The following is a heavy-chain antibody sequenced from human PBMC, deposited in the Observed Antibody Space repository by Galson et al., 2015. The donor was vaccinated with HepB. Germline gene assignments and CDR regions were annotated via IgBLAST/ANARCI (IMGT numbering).Heavy chain of an antibody. CDR3: ASVRWPTDY. J-gene: IGHJ4*02. V-gene: IGHV3-30*04. D-gene: IGHD2-15*01. CDR1: GFTFSSYA. Sequence: SLRLSCAASGFTFSSYAMHWVRQAPGKGLEWVAVISYDGSNKYYADSVKGRFTISRDNSKNTLYLQMNSLRAEDTAVYYCASVRWPTDYWGQGTLVTVSS. CDR2: ISYDGSNK.